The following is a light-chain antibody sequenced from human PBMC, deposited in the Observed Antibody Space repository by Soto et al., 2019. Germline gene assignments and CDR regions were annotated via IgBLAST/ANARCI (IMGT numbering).Light chain of an antibody. V-gene: IGKV3-20*01. J-gene: IGKJ2*01. CDR2: DAT. CDR1: KSIAYNY. CDR3: QQYGTSPRA. Sequence: EIVLTQSPGTLSLSPGERATLSCRASKSIAYNYLAWYQHKPGQAPRLLIYDATTRATGIPDRFSGSGSGTDFTLTISRLEPEDFAVYYCQQYGTSPRACGQGTKLEIK.